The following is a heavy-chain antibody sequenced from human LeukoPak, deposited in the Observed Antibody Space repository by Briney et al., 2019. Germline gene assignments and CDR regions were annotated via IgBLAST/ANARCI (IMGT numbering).Heavy chain of an antibody. CDR1: GYTFTSYD. CDR3: ARHSAEKYTGAYGWAPPDDY. J-gene: IGHJ4*02. Sequence: GASVKVSCKASGYTFTSYDINWVRQATGQGLEWMGWMNPNSGNTGYAQKFQGRVTMTEDASTDTAYMELSTLRSEDTAVYYCARHSAEKYTGAYGWAPPDDYWGQGTLVTVSS. D-gene: IGHD7-27*01. V-gene: IGHV1-8*02. CDR2: MNPNSGNT.